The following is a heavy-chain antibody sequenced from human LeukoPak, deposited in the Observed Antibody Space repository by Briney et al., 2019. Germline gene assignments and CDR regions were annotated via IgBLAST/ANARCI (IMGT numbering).Heavy chain of an antibody. D-gene: IGHD6-13*01. J-gene: IGHJ4*02. Sequence: GGSLRLSCSAAGFTFSSHAMHWVRQAPGKGLEYVSTINDNGGITYYADSVKGRFTISRDNSKNTLFLQMNSLRPDDTAVYYCAKRGHYSINWYHYFDYWGQGTLVTVSS. CDR2: INDNGGIT. V-gene: IGHV3-64*04. CDR3: AKRGHYSINWYHYFDY. CDR1: GFTFSSHA.